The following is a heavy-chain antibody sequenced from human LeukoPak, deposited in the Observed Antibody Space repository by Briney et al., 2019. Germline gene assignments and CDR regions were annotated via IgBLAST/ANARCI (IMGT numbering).Heavy chain of an antibody. D-gene: IGHD6-19*01. Sequence: GRSLRLSCAASGFTFDDYAMHWVRQAPGKGLEWVSGISWNSGIIGYADSVKGRFTISRDNAKNSLYLQMNSPKAEDTALYYCAKGKKIAVAGLFDYWGQGTLVTVSS. J-gene: IGHJ4*02. V-gene: IGHV3-9*01. CDR2: ISWNSGII. CDR3: AKGKKIAVAGLFDY. CDR1: GFTFDDYA.